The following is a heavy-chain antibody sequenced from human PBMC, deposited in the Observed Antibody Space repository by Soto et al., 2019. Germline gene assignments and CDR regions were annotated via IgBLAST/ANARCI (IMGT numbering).Heavy chain of an antibody. CDR2: ISYSGTT. Sequence: SETLSLTCTVSGGSVSSGSYYWSWIRQPPGKRLEWIGYISYSGTTNYNPSLKSRVTISVDTSRNHFSLRLSSVTAADTAVYYCARGSGSGWTDYWGQGTLVTVS. V-gene: IGHV4-61*03. CDR1: GGSVSSGSYY. D-gene: IGHD6-19*01. CDR3: ARGSGSGWTDY. J-gene: IGHJ4*02.